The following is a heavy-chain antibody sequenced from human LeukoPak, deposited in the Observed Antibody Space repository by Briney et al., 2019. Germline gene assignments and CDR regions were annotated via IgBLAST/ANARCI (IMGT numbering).Heavy chain of an antibody. CDR1: GGTFSSYA. J-gene: IGHJ5*02. Sequence: SVKVSCKASGGTFSSYAISWVRQAPGQGLEWMGGIIPILGIANHAQKFQGRVTITADKSTSTAYMELSSLRSDDTAVYYCARAEGYCSGGSCYSFSCFDPWGQGTLVTVSS. V-gene: IGHV1-69*10. D-gene: IGHD2-15*01. CDR2: IIPILGIA. CDR3: ARAEGYCSGGSCYSFSCFDP.